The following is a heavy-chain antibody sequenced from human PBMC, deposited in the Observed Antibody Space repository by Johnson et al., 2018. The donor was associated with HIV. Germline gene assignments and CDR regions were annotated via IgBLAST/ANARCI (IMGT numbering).Heavy chain of an antibody. CDR1: GFTFSYYA. J-gene: IGHJ3*02. Sequence: VQLVESGGGLVQPGGSLRLSCAASGFTFSYYAMSWVRQAPGKGLEWVAGIGGGGGRKYYADSVKGRFTISRDNSKNTLYLQMNSLRAEDTAVYYSERVWAKDAFDIWGQGTMVTVSS. CDR3: ERVWAKDAFDI. CDR2: IGGGGGRK. V-gene: IGHV3-23*04. D-gene: IGHD1-26*01.